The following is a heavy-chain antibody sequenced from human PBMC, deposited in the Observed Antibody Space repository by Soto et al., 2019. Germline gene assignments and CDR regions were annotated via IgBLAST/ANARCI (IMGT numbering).Heavy chain of an antibody. D-gene: IGHD2-15*01. CDR1: GFTFSSYG. Sequence: GGSLRLSCAASGFTFSSYGMHWVRQAPGKGLEWVAVISYDGSNKYYADSVKGRFTISRDNSKNTLYLQMNSLRAEDTAVYYCAKERGSEARGWHNWFDPWGQGTLVTVSS. CDR3: AKERGSEARGWHNWFDP. CDR2: ISYDGSNK. J-gene: IGHJ5*02. V-gene: IGHV3-30*18.